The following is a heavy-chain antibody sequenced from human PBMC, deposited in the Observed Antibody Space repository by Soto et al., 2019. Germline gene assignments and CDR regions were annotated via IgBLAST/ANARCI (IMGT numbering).Heavy chain of an antibody. CDR1: GGSFSGYY. CDR2: INHSGST. Sequence: PSETLSLTCAVYGGSFSGYYWSWIRQPPGKGLEWIGEINHSGSTNYNPSLKSRVTISVDTSKNQFSLKLSSVTAADTAVYYCARAPDIIIVPAFRGFDPRGQGTLVTVSS. V-gene: IGHV4-34*01. CDR3: ARAPDIIIVPAFRGFDP. D-gene: IGHD2-2*01. J-gene: IGHJ5*02.